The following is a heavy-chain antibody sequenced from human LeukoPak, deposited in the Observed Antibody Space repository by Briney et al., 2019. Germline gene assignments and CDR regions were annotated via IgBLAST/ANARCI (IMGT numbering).Heavy chain of an antibody. J-gene: IGHJ4*02. D-gene: IGHD3-10*01. V-gene: IGHV3-23*01. CDR2: ISGSGGST. CDR1: GFTFSSYA. Sequence: GGSLRLSCAASGFTFSSYAMSWVRQAPGKGLEWVSAISGSGGSTYYADSVKGRFTISRDNSKNTLYLQMNSLRAEDTAVYYCAKTDYGSGSYSHFDYWGQGTLVTVSS. CDR3: AKTDYGSGSYSHFDY.